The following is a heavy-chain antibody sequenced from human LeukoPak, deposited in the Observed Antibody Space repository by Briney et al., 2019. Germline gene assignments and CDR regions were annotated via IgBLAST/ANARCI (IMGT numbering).Heavy chain of an antibody. Sequence: SETLSLTCAVYGGSFSGYYWSWIRQPPGKGLEWIGEINHSGSTNYNPSLKSRVTISVDTSKNQFSLELSSVTAADTAVYYCARTGDSSGYDAFDIWGQGTMVTVSS. CDR2: INHSGST. D-gene: IGHD3-22*01. CDR1: GGSFSGYY. CDR3: ARTGDSSGYDAFDI. V-gene: IGHV4-34*01. J-gene: IGHJ3*02.